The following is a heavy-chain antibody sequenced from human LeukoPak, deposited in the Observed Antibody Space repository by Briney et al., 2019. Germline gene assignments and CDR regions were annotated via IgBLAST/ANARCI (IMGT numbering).Heavy chain of an antibody. CDR2: XXXXANGHTT. CDR3: TKGAGCSGGSCRSTFDY. D-gene: IGHD2-15*01. CDR1: GFTFSDHY. Sequence: GGSLRLSCAASGFTFSDHYMDWVRXAXXXXXXXXXXXXXXANGHTTEYAASVKGRFTISRDDSKNSLYLQMNSLKTEDTAVYYCTKGAGCSGGSCRSTFDYWGQGTLVTVSS. J-gene: IGHJ4*02. V-gene: IGHV3-72*01.